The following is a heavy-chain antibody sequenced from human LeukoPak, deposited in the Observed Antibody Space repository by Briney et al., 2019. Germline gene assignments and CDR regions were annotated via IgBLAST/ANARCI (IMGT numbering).Heavy chain of an antibody. Sequence: GSSVKVSCKASGGTFSSYAISWVRQAPGQGLEWMGGIIPIFGTANYAQKFQGRVTITRNTSISTAYMELSSLRSEDTAVYYCAEYYYDSSGYPNAFDIWGQGTMVTVSS. CDR2: IIPIFGTA. CDR1: GGTFSSYA. CDR3: AEYYYDSSGYPNAFDI. V-gene: IGHV1-69*05. D-gene: IGHD3-22*01. J-gene: IGHJ3*02.